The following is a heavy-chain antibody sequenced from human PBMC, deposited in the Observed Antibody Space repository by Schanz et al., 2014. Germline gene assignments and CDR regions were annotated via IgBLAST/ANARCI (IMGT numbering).Heavy chain of an antibody. Sequence: QVQLQESGPGLVKPSQTLSLTFIVSGGSISSGTYYWSWLRQPAAKGLEWIGRIYTSGSTNYNPSLKSRGPFPLAPPKTKSSLKRSSVTAADTAVYYCAREPLSGYNWFDPWGQGSLVTVSS. J-gene: IGHJ5*02. CDR1: GGSISSGTYY. CDR2: IYTSGST. V-gene: IGHV4-61*02. D-gene: IGHD6-25*01. CDR3: AREPLSGYNWFDP.